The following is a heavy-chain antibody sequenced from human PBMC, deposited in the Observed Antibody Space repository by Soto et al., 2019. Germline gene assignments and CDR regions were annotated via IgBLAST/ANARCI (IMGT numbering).Heavy chain of an antibody. V-gene: IGHV3-30*03. Sequence: QVQLVESGGGVVQPGRSLRLSCAASGFPFTTYGMHWVREGPGKGLEWVAVISYDGSNKFYADSVKGRFTISRDNSKNTLYLQMSSLGPDDTALYYCVGGQYYFDYRGQGTLVIVSS. CDR3: VGGQYYFDY. CDR1: GFPFTTYG. D-gene: IGHD3-10*01. J-gene: IGHJ4*02. CDR2: ISYDGSNK.